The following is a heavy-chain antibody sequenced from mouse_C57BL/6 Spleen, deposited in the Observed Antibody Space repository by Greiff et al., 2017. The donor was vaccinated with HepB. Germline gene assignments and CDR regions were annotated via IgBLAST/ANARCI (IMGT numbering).Heavy chain of an antibody. V-gene: IGHV1-59*01. CDR1: GYTFTSYW. D-gene: IGHD1-1*01. CDR3: ARGFTTVVATENY. J-gene: IGHJ2*01. Sequence: VQLQQPGAELVRPGTSVKLSCKASGYTFTSYWMHWVKQRPGQGLEWIGVIDPSDSYTNYNQKFKGKATLTVDTSSSTAYMQLSSLTSEDSAVYYCARGFTTVVATENYWGQGTTLTVSS. CDR2: IDPSDSYT.